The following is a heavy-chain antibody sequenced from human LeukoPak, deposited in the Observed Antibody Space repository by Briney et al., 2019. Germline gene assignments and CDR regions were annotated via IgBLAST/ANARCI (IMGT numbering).Heavy chain of an antibody. Sequence: PGGSLRLSCAASGLTFSTYWMSWVRQAPGKGLEWVSTISGSGSSTFYADSAKGRFTISRDNSKATLYLRKSSLRVEDTAIYYCAKGAVGDPSYHFDSWGQGILVTVSS. D-gene: IGHD3-3*01. V-gene: IGHV3-23*01. CDR2: ISGSGSST. CDR1: GLTFSTYW. CDR3: AKGAVGDPSYHFDS. J-gene: IGHJ4*02.